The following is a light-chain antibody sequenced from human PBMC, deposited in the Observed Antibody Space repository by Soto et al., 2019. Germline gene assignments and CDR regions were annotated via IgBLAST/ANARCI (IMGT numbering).Light chain of an antibody. CDR1: QGISNW. CDR3: QQRSNWPH. J-gene: IGKJ5*01. V-gene: IGKV1-12*01. CDR2: TAS. Sequence: INLTQSRCSVSASVGDRVPITCRASQGISNWLAWFQQKPGKAPKLLIYTASRLQSGVPSRFSGSGSGTDFTLTISSLQPEDFAVYYCQQRSNWPHFGQGTRLEI.